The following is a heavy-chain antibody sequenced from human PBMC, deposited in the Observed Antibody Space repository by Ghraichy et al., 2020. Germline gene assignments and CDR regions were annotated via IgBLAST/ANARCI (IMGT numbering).Heavy chain of an antibody. V-gene: IGHV5-51*01. Sequence: GESLNISCKGSGYNFTNYWIGSVRQRPGKGLEWMGIIYPGDSDTRYSPSFQGQVTISAGKSINTAYLQWSSLKASDTAMYYCTRRGSSAPDYWGQGTQVIVSS. D-gene: IGHD6-6*01. CDR1: GYNFTNYW. CDR3: TRRGSSAPDY. CDR2: IYPGDSDT. J-gene: IGHJ4*02.